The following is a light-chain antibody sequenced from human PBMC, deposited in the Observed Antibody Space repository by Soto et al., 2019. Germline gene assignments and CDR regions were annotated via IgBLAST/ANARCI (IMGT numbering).Light chain of an antibody. CDR3: QHYDNTAIT. CDR1: ESISRSN. J-gene: IGKJ5*01. V-gene: IGKV3-20*01. Sequence: EIVLTQSPGTLSLSPGERATLSCRASESISRSNLAWYQQQPGQAPRLLIYVASRRVTGIPDRFSGSGSGTDFTLTISRLEPEDFAVYYCQHYDNTAITFGQGTRLEIK. CDR2: VAS.